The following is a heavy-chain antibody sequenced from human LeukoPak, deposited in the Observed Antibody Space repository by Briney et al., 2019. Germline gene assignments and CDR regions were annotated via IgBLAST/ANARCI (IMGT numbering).Heavy chain of an antibody. CDR2: ISSSSSYI. D-gene: IGHD3-10*01. CDR1: GFTFSSYW. CDR3: ARDVSSGAFGY. J-gene: IGHJ4*02. Sequence: GGSLRLSCAASGFTFSSYWMNWVRQAPGKGLEWVSSISSSSSYIYYADSVKGRFTISRDNAKNSLYLQMNSLRAEDTAVYYCARDVSSGAFGYWGQGTLVTVSS. V-gene: IGHV3-21*01.